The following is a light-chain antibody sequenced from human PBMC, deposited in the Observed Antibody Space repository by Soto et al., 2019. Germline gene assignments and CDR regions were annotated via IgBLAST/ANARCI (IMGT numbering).Light chain of an antibody. CDR1: QSVTSNY. CDR3: QRNVGAPWT. V-gene: IGKV3-20*01. J-gene: IGKJ1*01. Sequence: EIVLTQSPGTLSVSLGERAALSCKASQSVTSNYLAWYQQRPRQAPRLLIYAANRRATGSPDRLTGSGSGTDFNLTISSLEPEDSALYYCQRNVGAPWTFGQGTRVEIK. CDR2: AAN.